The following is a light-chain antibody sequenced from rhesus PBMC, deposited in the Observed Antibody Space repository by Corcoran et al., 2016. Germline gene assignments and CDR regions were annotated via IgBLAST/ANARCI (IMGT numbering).Light chain of an antibody. CDR3: QQYSNGPWT. Sequence: EIVMTQSPATLSLSPGERATLSCRASQSVSSYGAWYQQKPERAPRLLSYGASRRATGIPDRFSGRGSGTDLTLTISSLEPEDFAIYYCQQYSNGPWTFGQGTKVEIK. CDR1: QSVSSY. V-gene: IGKV3S9*01. J-gene: IGKJ1*01. CDR2: GAS.